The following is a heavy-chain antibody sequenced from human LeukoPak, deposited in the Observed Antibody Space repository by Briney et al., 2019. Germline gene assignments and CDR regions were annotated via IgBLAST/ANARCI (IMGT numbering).Heavy chain of an antibody. CDR1: GGSFSGYY. J-gene: IGHJ2*01. CDR2: INHSGST. V-gene: IGHV4-34*01. CDR3: AREQLLLWYFDL. D-gene: IGHD2-2*01. Sequence: SETLSLTCAVYGGSFSGYYWSWIRQPPGKGLEWIGEINHSGSTNYNPSLKSRVTISVDTSKNQFSLKLSSVAAADTAVYYCAREQLLLWYFDLWGRGTLATVSS.